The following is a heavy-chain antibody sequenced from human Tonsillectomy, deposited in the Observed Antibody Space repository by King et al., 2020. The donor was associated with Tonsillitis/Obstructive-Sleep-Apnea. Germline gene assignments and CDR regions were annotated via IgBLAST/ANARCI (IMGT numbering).Heavy chain of an antibody. CDR1: GFIFSSYA. V-gene: IGHV3-23*04. J-gene: IGHJ3*02. CDR3: AGGDYGSECDGEWCDVFNS. Sequence: EVQLVESGGGLVQPGGSLRLSCAASGFIFSSYAMSWVRQAPGKGLGWVSSISVGGGTTYSADSVEGRLTISRNNSEKTLYLQMNSLRAEDTAVNYCAGGDYGSECDGEWCDVFNSGGQGTMATGPS. CDR2: ISVGGGTT. D-gene: IGHD3-10*01.